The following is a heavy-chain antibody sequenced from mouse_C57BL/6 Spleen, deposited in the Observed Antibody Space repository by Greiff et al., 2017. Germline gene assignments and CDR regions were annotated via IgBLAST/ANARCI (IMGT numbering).Heavy chain of an antibody. D-gene: IGHD2-5*01. V-gene: IGHV5-4*03. CDR1: GFTFSSYA. Sequence: EVKLVESGGGLVKPGGSLKLSCAASGFTFSSYAMSWVRQTPEKRLEWVATISDGGSYTYYPDNVKGRFTITRDNAKNNLYLQMSHLKSEDTAMYYGARSNHLAWFAYWGQGTLVTVSA. CDR3: ARSNHLAWFAY. J-gene: IGHJ3*01. CDR2: ISDGGSYT.